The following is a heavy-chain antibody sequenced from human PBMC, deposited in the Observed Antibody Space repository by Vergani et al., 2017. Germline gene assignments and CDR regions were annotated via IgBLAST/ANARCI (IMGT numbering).Heavy chain of an antibody. CDR2: ISGSGGST. D-gene: IGHD3-9*01. CDR3: AKXLNYDILTGYLGDAFDI. J-gene: IGHJ3*02. V-gene: IGHV3-23*01. CDR1: GFTFSSYA. Sequence: VQLLESGGGLVQPGGSLRLSCAASGFTFSSYAMSWVRQAPGKGLEWVSAISGSGGSTYYADSVKGRFTISRDNSKNTLYLQMNSLRAEDTAVYYCAKXLNYDILTGYLGDAFDIWGQGTMVTVSS.